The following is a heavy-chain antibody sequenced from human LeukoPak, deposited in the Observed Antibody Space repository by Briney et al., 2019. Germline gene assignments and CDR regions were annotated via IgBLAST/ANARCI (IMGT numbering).Heavy chain of an antibody. J-gene: IGHJ4*02. CDR1: GFTFSNYA. V-gene: IGHV3-23*01. CDR3: AKDVKAAPSPPFFDY. Sequence: GGSLRLSCAASGFTFSNYAMNWVRQAPGKGLEWVSAISGSGGSTYYADSVKGRFTISRDNSKNTLYLQMNSLRAEDTAVYYCAKDVKAAPSPPFFDYWGQGTLVTVSS. CDR2: ISGSGGST.